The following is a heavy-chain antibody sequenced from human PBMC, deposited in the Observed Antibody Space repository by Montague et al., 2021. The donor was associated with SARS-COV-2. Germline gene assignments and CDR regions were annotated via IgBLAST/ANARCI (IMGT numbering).Heavy chain of an antibody. V-gene: IGHV4-39*01. Sequence: SETLSLTCTVSGDAISEYTYNWGWIRQPPGQGLEFIASVSSSGRXHYNPSLQSRISLSVDTSKNEISLKVTSVTAADTSVYYCARLALSGWPSYYLYGLDVWGPGTMITVSS. CDR3: ARLALSGWPSYYLYGLDV. J-gene: IGHJ6*01. CDR1: GDAISEYTYN. CDR2: VSSSGRX. D-gene: IGHD6-19*01.